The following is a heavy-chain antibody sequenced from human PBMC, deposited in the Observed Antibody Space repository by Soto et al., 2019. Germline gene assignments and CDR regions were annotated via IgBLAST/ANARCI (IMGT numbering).Heavy chain of an antibody. D-gene: IGHD3-22*01. V-gene: IGHV4-34*01. CDR1: GGSFSGYY. CDR3: ARGFSVTMIVVVRSYFDY. Sequence: KPSDTLSLTCAVYGGSFSGYYWSWIRQPPGKGLEWIGEINHSVSTNYNPSLKSRVTISVDTSKNQFSLKLSSVTAADTAVYYCARGFSVTMIVVVRSYFDYWGQGTVVTVSS. J-gene: IGHJ4*02. CDR2: INHSVST.